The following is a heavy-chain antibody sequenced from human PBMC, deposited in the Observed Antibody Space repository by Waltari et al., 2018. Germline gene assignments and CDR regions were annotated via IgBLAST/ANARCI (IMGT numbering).Heavy chain of an antibody. CDR3: TTLDAPWGGG. CDR1: GFTFAPAW. V-gene: IGHV3-15*01. D-gene: IGHD3-16*01. Sequence: EVQRVESGGGLVRPGQSLRLSCVASGFTFAPAWLTWVRQAPGKGLEGVGRIQSKSNGERTDFAAPVKGRFTISRDDSKTTVYPQMNSLKTEDTALCYCTTLDAPWGGGWGQGTLVTVSS. CDR2: IQSKSNGERT. J-gene: IGHJ4*02.